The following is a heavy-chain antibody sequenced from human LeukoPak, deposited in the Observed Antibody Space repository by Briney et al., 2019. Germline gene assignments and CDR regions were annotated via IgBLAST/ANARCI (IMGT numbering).Heavy chain of an antibody. CDR3: ASQAATGNYFDQ. J-gene: IGHJ4*02. D-gene: IGHD6-13*01. CDR1: GGSISSYY. CDR2: IYTSGST. V-gene: IGHV4-4*07. Sequence: SETLSLTCTVSGGSISSYYWSWIRQPAGKGLEWIGRIYTSGSTYYNPSLKSRVTMSVDTSKNQFSLNLSSMTATDTAVYYCASQAATGNYFDQWGQGTLVTVSS.